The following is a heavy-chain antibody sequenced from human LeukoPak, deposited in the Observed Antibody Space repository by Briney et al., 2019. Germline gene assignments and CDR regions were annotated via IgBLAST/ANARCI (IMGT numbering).Heavy chain of an antibody. CDR2: INPNSGGT. CDR1: GYTFTGYY. CDR3: ARESGPHMYSSSWYGY. J-gene: IGHJ4*02. V-gene: IGHV1-2*02. Sequence: PRASVKVSCKASGYTFTGYYMHWVRQAPGQGLEWMGWINPNSGGTNYAQKFQGRVTMTRDTSISTAYMELSRLRSDDTAVYYCARESGPHMYSSSWYGYWGQGTLVTVSS. D-gene: IGHD6-13*01.